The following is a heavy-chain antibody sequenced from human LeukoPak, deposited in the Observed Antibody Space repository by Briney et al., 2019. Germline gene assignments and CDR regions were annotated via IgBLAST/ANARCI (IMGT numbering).Heavy chain of an antibody. V-gene: IGHV4-34*01. J-gene: IGHJ4*02. Sequence: SETLSLTCAVYGGSFSGYYWSWIRQPPGKGLEWIGEINHSGSTNYNPSLKSRVTISVDTSKSQFSLKLSSVTAADTAVYYCARGPYYYGSGSPIDYWGQGTLVTVSS. CDR2: INHSGST. CDR1: GGSFSGYY. CDR3: ARGPYYYGSGSPIDY. D-gene: IGHD3-10*01.